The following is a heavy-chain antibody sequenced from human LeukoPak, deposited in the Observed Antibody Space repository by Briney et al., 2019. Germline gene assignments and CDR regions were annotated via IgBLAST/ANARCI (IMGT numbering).Heavy chain of an antibody. CDR3: ARAAGATTVLGY. CDR1: GGSISSGGYY. V-gene: IGHV4-61*08. Sequence: SQTLSLTCTVSGGSISSGGYYWSWIRQPPGKGLEWIGYIYYSGSTNYNPSLKSRVTISVDTSKNQFSLKLSSVTAADTAVYYCARAAGATTVLGYWGQGTLVTVSS. J-gene: IGHJ4*02. CDR2: IYYSGST. D-gene: IGHD1-26*01.